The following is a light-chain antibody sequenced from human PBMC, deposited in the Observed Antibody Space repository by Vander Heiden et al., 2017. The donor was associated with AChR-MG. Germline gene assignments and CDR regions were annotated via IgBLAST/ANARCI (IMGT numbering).Light chain of an antibody. CDR1: SNDVGGYNY. V-gene: IGLV2-11*01. CDR2: TVT. Sequence: QSALTQPRSVSGSPGQSVTISCTGTSNDVGGYNYVSWYRQHPGEAPQRVIYTVTQRPSGVPDRFSGSKSGNTASLTISGLQAEDEADYYCCSYADAYTLVFGTGTRVSVL. CDR3: CSYADAYTLV. J-gene: IGLJ1*01.